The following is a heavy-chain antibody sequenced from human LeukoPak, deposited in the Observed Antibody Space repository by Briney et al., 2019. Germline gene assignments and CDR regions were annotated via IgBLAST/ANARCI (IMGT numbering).Heavy chain of an antibody. Sequence: GESLKISCKGSGYIFTNYWIGWVRQMPGKGLEWMGIIYPGDSGTRHSPSFQGQVTISADKAISTAYLQWSSLKASDTAMYYCARHLRYSSGWFLFDQWGQGTLVTVSS. CDR2: IYPGDSGT. J-gene: IGHJ4*02. V-gene: IGHV5-51*01. CDR3: ARHLRYSSGWFLFDQ. CDR1: GYIFTNYW. D-gene: IGHD6-19*01.